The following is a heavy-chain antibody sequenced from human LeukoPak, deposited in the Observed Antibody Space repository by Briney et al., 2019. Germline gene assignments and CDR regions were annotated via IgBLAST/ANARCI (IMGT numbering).Heavy chain of an antibody. CDR1: GGTFSSYA. V-gene: IGHV1-69*01. J-gene: IGHJ6*03. Sequence: SVKVSCKASGGTFSSYAISWVRQAPGQGLEWMGGIIPIFGTANYAQKFQGRVTITADECTSTAYMELSSLRSEDTAVYYCARLPPRRGYSGYDLKYMDVWGKGTTVTVSS. CDR2: IIPIFGTA. CDR3: ARLPPRRGYSGYDLKYMDV. D-gene: IGHD5-12*01.